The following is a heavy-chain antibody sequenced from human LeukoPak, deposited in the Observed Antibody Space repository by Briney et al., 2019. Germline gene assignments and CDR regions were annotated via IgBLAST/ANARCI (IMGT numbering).Heavy chain of an antibody. Sequence: ASVKVSCKASGYTFTSYDINWVRPATGQGLEWMGWMNPNSGNTGYAQKFQGRVTMTRNTSTSTAYMELSSLRSEDTAVYYCARGRMVRGVTWWFDPWGQGTLVTVSS. CDR3: ARGRMVRGVTWWFDP. CDR2: MNPNSGNT. D-gene: IGHD3-10*01. V-gene: IGHV1-8*01. CDR1: GYTFTSYD. J-gene: IGHJ5*02.